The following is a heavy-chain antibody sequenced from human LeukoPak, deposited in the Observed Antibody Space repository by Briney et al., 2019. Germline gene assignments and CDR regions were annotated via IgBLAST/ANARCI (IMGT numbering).Heavy chain of an antibody. D-gene: IGHD2-8*01. CDR3: ARDRRANGVRYFY. V-gene: IGHV1-2*02. Sequence: ASVKVSCKASGYTFTGYYMHWVRQAPGQGLEWMGWINPNSGGTNYAQKFQGRATMTRDTSISTAYMELSRLRSDDTAVYYCARDRRANGVRYFYWGQGTLVTVSS. J-gene: IGHJ4*02. CDR1: GYTFTGYY. CDR2: INPNSGGT.